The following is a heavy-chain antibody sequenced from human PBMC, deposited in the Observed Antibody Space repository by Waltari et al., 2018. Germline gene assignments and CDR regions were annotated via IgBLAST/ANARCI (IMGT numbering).Heavy chain of an antibody. V-gene: IGHV4-30-2*01. CDR3: ARGPRRVFGVVIHQNYYYYDMDV. J-gene: IGHJ6*02. Sequence: QLQLQESGSGLVKPSQTLSLTCAVSGGSISSGGYSWSWIRQPPGKGLEWIGYISHSGTTYYTPSLKIRVTISVDRAKNQCSLKLSPVTAADTAVYYCARGPRRVFGVVIHQNYYYYDMDVWGQGTTVTVSS. D-gene: IGHD3-3*01. CDR2: ISHSGTT. CDR1: GGSISSGGYS.